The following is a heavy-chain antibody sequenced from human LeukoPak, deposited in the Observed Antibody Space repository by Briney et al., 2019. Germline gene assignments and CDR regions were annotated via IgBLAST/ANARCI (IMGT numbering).Heavy chain of an antibody. V-gene: IGHV4-34*01. CDR1: GXSFSGYY. D-gene: IGHD3-10*01. J-gene: IGHJ5*02. CDR2: INHSGST. CDR3: ARGTPSSGSYYLGKNWFDP. Sequence: KPSETLSLTCAVYGXSFSGYYWSWIRQPPGKGREWIGEINHSGSTNYNPSLKSRVTISVDTSKNQFSLKLSSVTAADTAVYYCARGTPSSGSYYLGKNWFDPWGQGTLVTVSS.